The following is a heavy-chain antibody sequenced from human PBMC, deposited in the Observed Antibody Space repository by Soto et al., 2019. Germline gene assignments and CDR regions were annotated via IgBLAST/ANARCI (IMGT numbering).Heavy chain of an antibody. CDR3: ETFWSGYSRPDSYFDY. CDR1: GFTFSSYA. V-gene: IGHV3-23*01. D-gene: IGHD3-3*01. J-gene: IGHJ4*02. Sequence: PGGSLRLSCAASGFTFSSYAMSWVRQAPGKGLEWVSAISGSGGSTYYADSVKGRFTISRDNSKNTLYLQMNSLRAEDTAVYYCETFWSGYSRPDSYFDYWGQGTLVTVSS. CDR2: ISGSGGST.